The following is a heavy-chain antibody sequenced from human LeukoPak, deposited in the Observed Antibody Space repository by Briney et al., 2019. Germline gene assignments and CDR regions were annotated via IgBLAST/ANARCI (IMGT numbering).Heavy chain of an antibody. CDR2: ISSSSSYI. V-gene: IGHV3-21*01. CDR3: ARGKYSGSYFDY. J-gene: IGHJ4*02. D-gene: IGHD1-26*01. CDR1: GFTFSSYS. Sequence: AGGSLRLSCAASGFTFSSYSMNWVRQAPGKGLEWVSSISSSSSYIYYADSVKGRFTISRDNAKNSLYLQMNSLRAEDTAVYYCARGKYSGSYFDYWGQGTLVTVSS.